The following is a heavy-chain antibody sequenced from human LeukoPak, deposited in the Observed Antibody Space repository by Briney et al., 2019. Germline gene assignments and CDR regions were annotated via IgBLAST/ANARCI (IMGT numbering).Heavy chain of an antibody. D-gene: IGHD2-15*01. CDR1: GGTFSSYA. CDR3: AGRWFRGRYYFDY. J-gene: IGHJ4*02. V-gene: IGHV1-69*13. Sequence: SVKVSCKASGGTFSSYAISWVRQAPGQGLEWMGGIIPIFGTANYAQKFQGRVTITADESTSTAHMELSSLRSEDTAVYYCAGRWFRGRYYFDYWGQGTLVTVSS. CDR2: IIPIFGTA.